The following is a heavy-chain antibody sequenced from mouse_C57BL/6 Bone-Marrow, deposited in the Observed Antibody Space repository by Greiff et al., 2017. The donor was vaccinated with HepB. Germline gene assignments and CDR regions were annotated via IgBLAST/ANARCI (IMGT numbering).Heavy chain of an antibody. V-gene: IGHV1-9*01. CDR3: ASIDSNYDNYAMDY. CDR2: ILPGSGST. J-gene: IGHJ4*01. D-gene: IGHD2-5*01. CDR1: GYTFTGYW. Sequence: QVHVKQSGAELMKPGASVKLSCKATGYTFTGYWIEWVKQRPGHGLEWIGEILPGSGSTNYNEKFKGKATFTADNSSNTAYMQLSSLTTEDSAIYYCASIDSNYDNYAMDYWGQGTSVTVSS.